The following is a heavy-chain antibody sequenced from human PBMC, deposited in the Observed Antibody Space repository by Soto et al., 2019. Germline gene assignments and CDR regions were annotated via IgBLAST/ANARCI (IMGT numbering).Heavy chain of an antibody. CDR3: ARGPGGPDGPGDY. D-gene: IGHD2-15*01. CDR2: INAGNGNT. Sequence: QVKLVQSGAEVKKPGASVKVSCKASGYTFTSYAMHWVRQAPGQRLEWMGWINAGNGNTKYSQKFQGRVTITRDTSASTDYMELSSLRSEDTAVYYCARGPGGPDGPGDYWGQGTLVTVSS. CDR1: GYTFTSYA. V-gene: IGHV1-3*01. J-gene: IGHJ4*02.